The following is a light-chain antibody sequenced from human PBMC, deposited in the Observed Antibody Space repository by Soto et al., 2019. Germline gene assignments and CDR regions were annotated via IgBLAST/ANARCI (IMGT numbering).Light chain of an antibody. CDR1: QGIGNA. CDR2: GAS. CDR3: LQDINYPWT. V-gene: IGKV1-6*01. J-gene: IGKJ1*01. Sequence: AIQMTQSPSSLSASVGDRVTISCRASQGIGNALGWYQQKPGNPPKVLIYGASNLQSGVPPRFSGSGSGTDFSLAISSLQPEDSATYYFLQDINYPWTFGQGTKVEIK.